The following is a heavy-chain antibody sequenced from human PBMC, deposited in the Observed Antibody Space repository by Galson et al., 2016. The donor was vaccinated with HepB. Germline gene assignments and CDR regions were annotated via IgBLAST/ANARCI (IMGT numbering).Heavy chain of an antibody. CDR3: ARREAPSYYYFLDV. CDR1: GFTFSKHA. V-gene: IGHV3-23*01. D-gene: IGHD6-6*01. Sequence: SLRLSCAGSGFTFSKHAVSWVRQAPGKGLEWVSGISGSGASTSYADSVEGRFTNSRENSKNTLFLQMNSLRADDTAVYYCARREAPSYYYFLDVWGKGATVTVSS. CDR2: ISGSGAST. J-gene: IGHJ6*03.